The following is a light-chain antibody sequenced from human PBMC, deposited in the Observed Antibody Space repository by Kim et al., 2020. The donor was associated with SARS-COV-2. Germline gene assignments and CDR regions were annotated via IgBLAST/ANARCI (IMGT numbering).Light chain of an antibody. Sequence: QSITISCTGTSSDVGGYNYVSWYQQHPGKAPKLIIYDVSKRPSGVSNRFSGSKSGNTASLTISGLQAEDEADYYCSSYAGSITWVFGGGTKVTVL. J-gene: IGLJ3*02. CDR1: SSDVGGYNY. CDR2: DVS. CDR3: SSYAGSITWV. V-gene: IGLV2-14*03.